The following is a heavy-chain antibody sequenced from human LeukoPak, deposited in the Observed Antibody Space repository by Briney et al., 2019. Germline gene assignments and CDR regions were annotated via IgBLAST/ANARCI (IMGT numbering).Heavy chain of an antibody. D-gene: IGHD3-16*01. V-gene: IGHV3-30*04. J-gene: IGHJ6*02. CDR3: ARYRGRGVGQRYYGMDV. Sequence: GGSLRLSCAASGFTFGNYAIHWVRQAPGQGLEWVALISYDGSDKVYSDSVEGRLTISRDDSKNPLYLQMNSLRVEDTAVYYCARYRGRGVGQRYYGMDVWGQGTTVTVSS. CDR2: ISYDGSDK. CDR1: GFTFGNYA.